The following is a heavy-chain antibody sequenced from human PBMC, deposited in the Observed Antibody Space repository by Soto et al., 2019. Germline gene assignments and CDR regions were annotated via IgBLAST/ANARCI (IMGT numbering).Heavy chain of an antibody. CDR2: IIPIFGTA. D-gene: IGHD3-22*01. Sequence: QVQLVQSGAEVKKPGSPVKVSCKASGGTFSRYGISWVRQAPGQGLEWMGGIIPIFGTANYAQKFQGRVTITADESTSTAYMELSSLRSEDTAVYCCARARNDNYYYGMDVWGQGTTVTVSS. CDR1: GGTFSRYG. J-gene: IGHJ6*02. V-gene: IGHV1-69*12. CDR3: ARARNDNYYYGMDV.